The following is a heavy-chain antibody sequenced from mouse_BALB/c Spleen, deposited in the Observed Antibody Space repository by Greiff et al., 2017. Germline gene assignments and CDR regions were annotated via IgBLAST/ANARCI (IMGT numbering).Heavy chain of an antibody. D-gene: IGHD2-1*01. CDR1: GFTFSSYA. V-gene: IGHV5-6-5*01. CDR3: ARGGYYRISYAMDY. Sequence: EVKLVESGGGLVKPGGSLKLSCAASGFTFSSYAMSWVRQTPEKRLEWVASISSGGSTYYPDSVKGRFTISRDNARNILYLQMSSLRSEDTAMYYCARGGYYRISYAMDYWGQGTSVTVSS. CDR2: ISSGGST. J-gene: IGHJ4*01.